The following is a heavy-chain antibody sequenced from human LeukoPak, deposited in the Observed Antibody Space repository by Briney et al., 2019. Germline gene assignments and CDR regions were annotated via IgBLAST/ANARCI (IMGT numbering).Heavy chain of an antibody. CDR2: IYTSGST. V-gene: IGHV4-4*07. Sequence: SETLSLTCTVSGGSISSYYWSWIRQPAGKGLEWIGRIYTSGSTNYNPSLKSRGTMSVDTSKNQFSLKLSSVTAADTAVYCCARDNAKIAAAGISFDYWGQGTLVTVSS. CDR3: ARDNAKIAAAGISFDY. J-gene: IGHJ4*02. D-gene: IGHD6-13*01. CDR1: GGSISSYY.